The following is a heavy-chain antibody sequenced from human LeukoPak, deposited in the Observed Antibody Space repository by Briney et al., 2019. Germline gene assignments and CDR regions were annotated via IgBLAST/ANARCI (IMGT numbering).Heavy chain of an antibody. CDR3: ARASTAYYDILTGYYTFDP. CDR2: ISAYNGNT. Sequence: ASVKVSCKASGYTFTSYGISWVRQATGQGLEWMGWISAYNGNTNYAQKLQGRVTMTTDTSTSTAYMELRSLRSDDTAVYYCARASTAYYDILTGYYTFDPWGQGTLVTVSS. D-gene: IGHD3-9*01. CDR1: GYTFTSYG. V-gene: IGHV1-18*01. J-gene: IGHJ5*02.